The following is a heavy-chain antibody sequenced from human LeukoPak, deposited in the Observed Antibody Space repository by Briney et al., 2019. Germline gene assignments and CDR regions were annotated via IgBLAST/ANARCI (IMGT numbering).Heavy chain of an antibody. CDR1: GGSISSGDYY. CDR3: ARGDLVAAAGYFDY. CDR2: IYYSGST. J-gene: IGHJ4*02. Sequence: PSETLSLTCTVSGGSISSGDYYWSWIRQPPGKGLEWIGYIYYSGSTNYNPSLKSRVTISVDTSKNQFSLKLSSVTAADTAVYYCARGDLVAAAGYFDYWGQGTLVTVSS. V-gene: IGHV4-61*08. D-gene: IGHD6-13*01.